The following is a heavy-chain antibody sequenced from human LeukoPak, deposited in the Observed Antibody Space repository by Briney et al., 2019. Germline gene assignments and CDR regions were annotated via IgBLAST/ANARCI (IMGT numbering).Heavy chain of an antibody. Sequence: GGSLRLSCAASGFTVSSNYMSWVRQAPGKGLEWVSVTYSGGSTYYADSVKGRFTISRVNSKNTLYLQMSSLRAEDTAVYYCARETIAVAGLYYYYYMDVWGKGTTVTISS. CDR2: TYSGGST. V-gene: IGHV3-53*01. J-gene: IGHJ6*03. CDR3: ARETIAVAGLYYYYYMDV. D-gene: IGHD6-19*01. CDR1: GFTVSSNY.